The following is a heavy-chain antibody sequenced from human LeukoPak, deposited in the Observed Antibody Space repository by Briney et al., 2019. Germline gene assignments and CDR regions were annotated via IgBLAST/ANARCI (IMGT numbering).Heavy chain of an antibody. V-gene: IGHV3-23*01. J-gene: IGHJ4*02. CDR1: GFTVSSNY. CDR3: ARDYADYVGYFFFDY. D-gene: IGHD4-17*01. CDR2: ISGGGETT. Sequence: PGGSLRLSCAASGFTVSSNYMSWVRQAPGKGLEWVSSISGGGETTYYADSAKGRFTISRDNSQNTLYLQMNSLRAEDTAVYYYARDYADYVGYFFFDYWGQGTLVTVSS.